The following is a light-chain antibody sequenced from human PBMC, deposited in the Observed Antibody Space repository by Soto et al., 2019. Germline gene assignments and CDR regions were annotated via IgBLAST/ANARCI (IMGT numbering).Light chain of an antibody. CDR2: VNSDGSH. Sequence: QLVLTQSPSASASVGASVKRTCTLSSGHNSYAIAWHQQQPEKGPRYLMQVNSDGSHSKGDGIPDRFSGSSSGAERYLTISSLQSEDEADYYCQTWSTDIRVFGGGTKLTVL. J-gene: IGLJ3*02. CDR3: QTWSTDIRV. CDR1: SGHNSYA. V-gene: IGLV4-69*01.